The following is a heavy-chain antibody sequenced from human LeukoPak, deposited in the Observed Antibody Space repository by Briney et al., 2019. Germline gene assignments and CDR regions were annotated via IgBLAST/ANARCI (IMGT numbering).Heavy chain of an antibody. CDR3: ARDSPYGTAGY. J-gene: IGHJ4*02. V-gene: IGHV3-21*01. Sequence: GGSLRLSCAASGFSFSSFSLNWVRQAPGEGLEWVSSISRSSDYTFYVDSVKGRFTISRDNAENSLYLQMNSVRAEDTAVYYCARDSPYGTAGYWGQGTLVTVSS. CDR2: ISRSSDYT. CDR1: GFSFSSFS. D-gene: IGHD2-8*02.